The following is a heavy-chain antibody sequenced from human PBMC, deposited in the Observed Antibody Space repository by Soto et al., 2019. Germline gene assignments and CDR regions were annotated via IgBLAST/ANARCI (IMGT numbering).Heavy chain of an antibody. CDR2: TSSDGNNK. Sequence: QVQLVESGGGVVQPGRSLRLSCAASGFTFNNYDMHWVRQSPGKGLEWVAVTSSDGNNKYYADSVKGRFTISRDNSKNTLYLQMNSLRAEDTAVYYCAKVLSVIVADSFDIWGQGTMVTVSS. CDR1: GFTFNNYD. V-gene: IGHV3-30*18. J-gene: IGHJ3*02. CDR3: AKVLSVIVADSFDI. D-gene: IGHD3-22*01.